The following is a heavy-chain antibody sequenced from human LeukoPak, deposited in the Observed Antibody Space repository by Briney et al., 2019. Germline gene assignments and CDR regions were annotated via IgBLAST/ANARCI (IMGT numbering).Heavy chain of an antibody. CDR1: GFTFSSYA. CDR2: ISGSGGST. CDR3: AKPYYYGSGSYFNFDY. J-gene: IGHJ4*02. Sequence: PGGPLRLSCAASGFTFSSYAMSWVRQAPGKGLEWVSGISGSGGSTYYADSVKGRFTISRDNSKNTLYLHMNSLRAEDTAVYYCAKPYYYGSGSYFNFDYWGQGTLVTVSS. D-gene: IGHD3-10*01. V-gene: IGHV3-23*01.